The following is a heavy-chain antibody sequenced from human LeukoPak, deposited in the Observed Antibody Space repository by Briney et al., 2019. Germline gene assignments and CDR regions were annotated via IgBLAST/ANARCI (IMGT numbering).Heavy chain of an antibody. Sequence: ASVKVSCKASGYTFTSYGICWVRQAPGQGLEWMGWISAYNGNTNYAQKLQGRVTMTTDTSTSTAYMELRSLRSDDTAVYYCARDLTLRRLTMVRGVMIPDSFDYWGQGTLVTVSS. CDR2: ISAYNGNT. CDR3: ARDLTLRRLTMVRGVMIPDSFDY. J-gene: IGHJ4*02. D-gene: IGHD3-10*01. V-gene: IGHV1-18*01. CDR1: GYTFTSYG.